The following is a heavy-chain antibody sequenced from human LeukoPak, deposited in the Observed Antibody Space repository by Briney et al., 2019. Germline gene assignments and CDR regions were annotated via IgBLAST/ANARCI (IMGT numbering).Heavy chain of an antibody. CDR2: INHSGST. CDR3: ARGSSFDP. Sequence: PSETLSLTCAVYGGSFSGYYWSWIRQPPGKGLEWIGEINHSGSTNYNPSLKSRVTISVDTSKNQFSLKLSSVTAADTAVYYCARGSSFDPWGQGTLVTVSS. D-gene: IGHD6-6*01. V-gene: IGHV4-34*01. CDR1: GGSFSGYY. J-gene: IGHJ5*02.